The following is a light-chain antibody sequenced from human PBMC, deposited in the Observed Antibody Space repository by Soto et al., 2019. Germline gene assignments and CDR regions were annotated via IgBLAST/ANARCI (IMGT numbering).Light chain of an antibody. CDR1: SSNIGAGYD. CDR3: QSHDSSLSGYVV. J-gene: IGLJ2*01. V-gene: IGLV1-40*01. Sequence: QSVLTQPPSESGAPGQRVTISCTGSSSNIGAGYDVHWYQQLPGTAPKLLIYGNSNRPSGVPDRFSGSKPVTSASLAITGLQAEDEADYYCQSHDSSLSGYVVFGGGTKVTVL. CDR2: GNS.